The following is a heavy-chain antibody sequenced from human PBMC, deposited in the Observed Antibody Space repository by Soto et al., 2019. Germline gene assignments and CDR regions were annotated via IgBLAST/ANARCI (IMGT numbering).Heavy chain of an antibody. V-gene: IGHV2-5*02. Sequence: QITLKESGPTLVKPTQTLTLTCTFSGFSLSTSAVGVGWIRQPPGKALEWLALIYWDDDKRSSPSLKSRLTITKDTSKNQVVLTMTNMDPVDTATYYCAHIPPLEQWLVVFDYWGQGTLVTVSS. J-gene: IGHJ4*02. CDR2: IYWDDDK. CDR3: AHIPPLEQWLVVFDY. CDR1: GFSLSTSAVG. D-gene: IGHD6-19*01.